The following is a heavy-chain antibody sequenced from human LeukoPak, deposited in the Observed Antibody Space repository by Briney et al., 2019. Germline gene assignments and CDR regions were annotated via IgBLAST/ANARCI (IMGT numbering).Heavy chain of an antibody. J-gene: IGHJ3*02. CDR1: GGSISSYY. Sequence: SETLSLTCTVSGGSISSYYWNWIRQPPGKGLEWIGYIYYSGSTNYYPSLKSRVTISVDTSKNQFSLKLSSVTAADTAVYYCANSVRNAFDIWGQGTVVTVSS. V-gene: IGHV4-59*01. CDR3: ANSVRNAFDI. CDR2: IYYSGST.